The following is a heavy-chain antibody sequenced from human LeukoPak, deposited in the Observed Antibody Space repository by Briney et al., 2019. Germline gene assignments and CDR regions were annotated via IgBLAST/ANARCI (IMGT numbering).Heavy chain of an antibody. CDR3: ARGPYSSRWYMKWFDP. J-gene: IGHJ5*02. D-gene: IGHD6-13*01. V-gene: IGHV4-34*01. CDR2: INHSGST. Sequence: PSETLSLTCAVYGGSFSGYYWSWIRQPPGKGLEWIGEINHSGSTNYNPSLKSRVTISVDTSKNQFSLKLSSVTAADTAGYYCARGPYSSRWYMKWFDPWGQGTLVTVSS. CDR1: GGSFSGYY.